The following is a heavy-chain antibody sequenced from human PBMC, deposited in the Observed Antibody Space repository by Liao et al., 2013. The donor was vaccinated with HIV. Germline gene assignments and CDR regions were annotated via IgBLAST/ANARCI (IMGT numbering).Heavy chain of an antibody. V-gene: IGHV4-59*01. CDR3: ARDPLRGVITNWYFDL. CDR1: GGSISSYY. D-gene: IGHD3-10*01. CDR2: INYSGRT. Sequence: QVQLQESGPGLVKPSETLSLTCTVSGGSISSYYWSWIRQPPGKGLEWIGNINYSGRTYYNPSLTSLKSRVTISLDTSRNQXSLNLTSVTAADTAVYYCARDPLRGVITNWYFDLWGRGTLITVSS. J-gene: IGHJ2*01.